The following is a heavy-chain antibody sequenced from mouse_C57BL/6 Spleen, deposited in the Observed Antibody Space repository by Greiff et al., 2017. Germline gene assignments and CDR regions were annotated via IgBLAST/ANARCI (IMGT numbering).Heavy chain of an antibody. V-gene: IGHV1-9*01. J-gene: IGHJ3*01. Sequence: VQLQQSGAELMKPGASVKLSCKATGYTFTGYWIEWVKQRPGHGLEWIGEILPGSGSTNYNEKFKGKATFTADTSSNTAYMQLSSLTAKDSAIYYWAKTAQVAWFADWGQGTLVTVSA. CDR3: AKTAQVAWFAD. CDR2: ILPGSGST. D-gene: IGHD3-2*02. CDR1: GYTFTGYW.